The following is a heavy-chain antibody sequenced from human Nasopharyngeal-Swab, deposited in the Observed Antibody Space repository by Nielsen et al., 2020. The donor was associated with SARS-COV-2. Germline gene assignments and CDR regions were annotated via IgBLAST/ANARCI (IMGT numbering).Heavy chain of an antibody. CDR3: AGNMARGVIFVRGFDP. Sequence: GASLKISCAASGFTFSSYAMSWVRQAPGRGLEWVSAISGSGGSTYYADSVKGRFTISRDNSKNTLYLQMNSLRAEDTAVYYCAGNMARGVIFVRGFDPWGQGTLVTVSS. CDR2: ISGSGGST. D-gene: IGHD3-10*01. V-gene: IGHV3-23*01. J-gene: IGHJ5*02. CDR1: GFTFSSYA.